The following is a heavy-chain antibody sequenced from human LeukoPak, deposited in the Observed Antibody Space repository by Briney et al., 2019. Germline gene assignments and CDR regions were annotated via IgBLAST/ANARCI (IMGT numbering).Heavy chain of an antibody. Sequence: GGSPRLSCAASGFTFSSYEMNWVRQAPGKGLEWVSYISSSGSTIYYADSVKGRFTISRDNAKNSLYLQMNSLRAEDTAVYYCARDVSYGPGGYFDYWGQGTLVTVSS. V-gene: IGHV3-48*03. J-gene: IGHJ4*02. CDR2: ISSSGSTI. CDR1: GFTFSSYE. D-gene: IGHD3-10*01. CDR3: ARDVSYGPGGYFDY.